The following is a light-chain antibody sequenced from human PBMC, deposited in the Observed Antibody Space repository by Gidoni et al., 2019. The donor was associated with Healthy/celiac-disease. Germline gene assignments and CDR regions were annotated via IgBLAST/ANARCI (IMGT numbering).Light chain of an antibody. CDR1: QSVSSN. Sequence: EIVMTQSPPTLSVSPGERATLACRASQSVSSNLAWYQQKPGQAPRLLIYGASTRANGIPARFSGIGSGTEFTLTISSLQSEDFAVYYCQQYNNWPPYTFGQGTKLEIK. CDR2: GAS. CDR3: QQYNNWPPYT. V-gene: IGKV3-15*01. J-gene: IGKJ2*01.